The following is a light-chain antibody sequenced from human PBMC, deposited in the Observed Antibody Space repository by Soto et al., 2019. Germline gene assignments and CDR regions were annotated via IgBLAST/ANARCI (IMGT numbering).Light chain of an antibody. CDR2: SAS. Sequence: DIQMTQSRASLSASVGDRVIITCRASQSISTYLNWYQQKPGKAPEFLIYSASSLQSGVPSRFSGSGSGTDITLTINSLQPEDFATYYCQQSYSPPWTFGQGTKVEIK. J-gene: IGKJ1*01. CDR3: QQSYSPPWT. CDR1: QSISTY. V-gene: IGKV1-39*01.